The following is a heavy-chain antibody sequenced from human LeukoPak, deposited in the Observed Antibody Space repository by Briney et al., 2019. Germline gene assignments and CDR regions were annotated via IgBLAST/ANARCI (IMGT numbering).Heavy chain of an antibody. D-gene: IGHD6-19*01. V-gene: IGHV1-3*01. CDR1: GYTFTSYA. CDR3: ARGGSSGWYGSLGI. CDR2: INAGNGDT. J-gene: IGHJ3*02. Sequence: GASVKVSFKASGYTFTSYAMHWVRQAPGQRLEWMGWINAGNGDTKYSQKFQGRVTITRDTSASTAYMELSSLRSEDTAVYYCARGGSSGWYGSLGIWGQGTMVTVSS.